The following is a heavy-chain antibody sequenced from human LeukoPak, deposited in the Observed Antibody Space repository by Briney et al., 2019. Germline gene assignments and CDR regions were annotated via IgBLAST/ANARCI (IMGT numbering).Heavy chain of an antibody. D-gene: IGHD3-22*01. V-gene: IGHV4-34*01. J-gene: IGHJ4*02. CDR1: GGSFSGYY. Sequence: SETLSLTCAVYGGSFSGYYWSWIRQPPGKGLEWIGEINHSGSTNYNPSLKSRVTISVDTSKNQFSLKLSSVTAADTAVYYCARATYYYDSSGYYYYFDYWGQGTLVTVSS. CDR3: ARATYYYDSSGYYYYFDY. CDR2: INHSGST.